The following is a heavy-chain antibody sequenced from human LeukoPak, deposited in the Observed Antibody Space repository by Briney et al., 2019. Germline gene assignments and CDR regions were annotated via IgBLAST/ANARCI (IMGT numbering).Heavy chain of an antibody. CDR1: GGSISSSSYY. V-gene: IGHV4-39*07. Sequence: SPSETLSLTCTVSGGSISSSSYYWGWIRQPPGKGLEWIGSISYSGSTYYNPSLKSRVTISVDTSKNQFSLKLSSVTAADTAVYYCATDGIPGATTTLDYWGQGTLVTVSS. J-gene: IGHJ4*02. CDR2: ISYSGST. CDR3: ATDGIPGATTTLDY. D-gene: IGHD1-26*01.